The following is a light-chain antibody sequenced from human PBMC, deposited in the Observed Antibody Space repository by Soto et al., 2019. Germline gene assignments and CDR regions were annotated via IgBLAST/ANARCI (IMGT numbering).Light chain of an antibody. Sequence: QSALTQPASVSGSPGQSITISCTGSSSDIGGYNYVSWYQQHPGKAPKLIIYDVTYRPSGLSSRFSASKSGSTASLTISGLQPADEDDDYCSSYSGSTTHILFGGGTKVTVL. CDR3: SSYSGSTTHIL. J-gene: IGLJ2*01. CDR2: DVT. CDR1: SSDIGGYNY. V-gene: IGLV2-14*01.